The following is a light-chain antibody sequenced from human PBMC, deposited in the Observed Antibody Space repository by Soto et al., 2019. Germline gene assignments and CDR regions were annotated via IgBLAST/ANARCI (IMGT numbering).Light chain of an antibody. J-gene: IGLJ1*01. V-gene: IGLV1-44*01. CDR3: AAWDGSVYV. CDR2: SNS. CDR1: GSNIAFDT. Sequence: QSVLTQPPSASGTPGQRVTISCSGSGSNIAFDTVDWYQQLPGAAPKLLIYSNSQRPLGVPVRFSGSKSGTSASLAISGLQSEDAADYYCAAWDGSVYVFGIGTKVTVL.